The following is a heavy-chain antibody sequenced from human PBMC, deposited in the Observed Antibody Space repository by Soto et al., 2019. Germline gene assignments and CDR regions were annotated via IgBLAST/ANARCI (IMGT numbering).Heavy chain of an antibody. CDR1: GGSVNGYY. CDR3: ARRPNWNYGAPFDY. D-gene: IGHD1-7*01. CDR2: INHTGGT. Sequence: PSETLSLTCAVYGGSVNGYYWNWIRQPPGKGLEWIGEINHTGGTHYNPSLKSRVTISVDTSKNQFSLKLSSVTAADTAVYYCARRPNWNYGAPFDYWGQGTLVTVSS. J-gene: IGHJ4*02. V-gene: IGHV4-34*01.